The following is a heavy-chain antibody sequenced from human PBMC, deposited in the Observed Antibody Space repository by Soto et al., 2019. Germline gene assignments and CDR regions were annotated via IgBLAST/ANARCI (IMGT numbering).Heavy chain of an antibody. CDR3: ARAQARYNWFDP. CDR1: GYTFTSYA. V-gene: IGHV1-3*01. J-gene: IGHJ5*02. CDR2: INAGNGNT. Sequence: ASVKVSCKASGYTFTSYAMHSVRQAPGQRLEWMGWINAGNGNTKYSQKFQGRVTITRDTSASTAYMELSSLRSEDTAVYYCARAQARYNWFDPWGQGTLVTVSS.